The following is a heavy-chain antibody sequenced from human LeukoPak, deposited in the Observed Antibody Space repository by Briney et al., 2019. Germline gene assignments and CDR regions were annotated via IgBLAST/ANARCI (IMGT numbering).Heavy chain of an antibody. CDR1: GYTFTGHY. CDR2: INPNSGGT. D-gene: IGHD5-18*01. Sequence: GASVRVSCKASGYTFTGHYMHWVRQAPGQGLEWMGWINPNSGGTNYAQKFQGRVTMTRDTSISTAYMELSRLRSDDTAVYYCARESGYSYGYDYWGQGTLVTVSS. CDR3: ARESGYSYGYDY. J-gene: IGHJ4*02. V-gene: IGHV1-2*02.